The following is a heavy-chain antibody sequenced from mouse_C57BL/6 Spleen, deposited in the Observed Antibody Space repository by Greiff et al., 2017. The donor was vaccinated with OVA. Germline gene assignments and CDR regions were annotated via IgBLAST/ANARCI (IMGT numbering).Heavy chain of an antibody. J-gene: IGHJ4*01. CDR2: IYPGSGNT. CDR1: GYTFTDYY. V-gene: IGHV1-76*01. CDR3: AGGMDY. Sequence: VQLQQSGAELVRPGASVKLSCKASGYTFTDYYINWVKQRPGQGLEWIARIYPGSGNTYYNEKFKGKATLTAEKSSSTAYMQLSSLTSEDSAVYFCAGGMDYWGQGTSVTVSS.